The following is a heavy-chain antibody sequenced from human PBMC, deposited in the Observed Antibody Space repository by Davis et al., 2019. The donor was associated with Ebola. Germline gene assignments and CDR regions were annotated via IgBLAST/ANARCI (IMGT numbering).Heavy chain of an antibody. CDR3: ARADIVAHLNDY. Sequence: GESLKISCAASGFTFSSYSMNWVRQAPGKGLEWISEISRTSSSIYYADSVKGRFTISRDNSKNTLYLQMNSLRAEDTAVYYCARADIVAHLNDYWGQGTLVTVSS. D-gene: IGHD5-12*01. CDR1: GFTFSSYS. J-gene: IGHJ4*02. V-gene: IGHV3-48*01. CDR2: ISRTSSSI.